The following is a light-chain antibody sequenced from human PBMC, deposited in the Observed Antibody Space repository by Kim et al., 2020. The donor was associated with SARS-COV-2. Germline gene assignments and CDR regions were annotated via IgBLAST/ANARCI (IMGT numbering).Light chain of an antibody. Sequence: SYELTQPPSVSVSPGQTASITCSGDKLGDKSVFWYQQKPGQSPVLVIYQDTKRPSGIHERFSASNSGNTATLTISGTQAPDEAADSGSAGEGALAVVLGG. J-gene: IGLJ2*01. CDR2: QDT. CDR3: SAGEGALAVV. V-gene: IGLV3-1*01. CDR1: KLGDKS.